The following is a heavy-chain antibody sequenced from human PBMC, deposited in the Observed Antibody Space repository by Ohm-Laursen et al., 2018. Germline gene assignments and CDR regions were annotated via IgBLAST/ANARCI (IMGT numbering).Heavy chain of an antibody. Sequence: SLRLSCAASGFTFSSSAMSWVRQTPGKGLEWVSAIVGSGASTYYADSVKGRFTISRDNSKNTLYLQMNSLRAEDTAVYYCASLKPPLYYYGMDVWGQGTTVTVSS. CDR1: GFTFSSSA. CDR3: ASLKPPLYYYGMDV. J-gene: IGHJ6*02. CDR2: IVGSGAST. V-gene: IGHV3-23*01.